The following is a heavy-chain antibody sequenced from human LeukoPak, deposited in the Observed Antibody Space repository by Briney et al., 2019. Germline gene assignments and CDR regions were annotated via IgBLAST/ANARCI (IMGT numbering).Heavy chain of an antibody. D-gene: IGHD3-16*01. CDR1: GFTFTNAW. Sequence: GGSLRLSCAASGFTFTNAWMSRVRQAPGKGPECVGRIKRKTDGGTTDYAAPVKGRFTISRDDSKNTLYLQMNSLKTEDTAMYYCTTGGGTYDYWGQGTLVTVSS. J-gene: IGHJ4*02. CDR3: TTGGGTYDY. V-gene: IGHV3-15*01. CDR2: IKRKTDGGTT.